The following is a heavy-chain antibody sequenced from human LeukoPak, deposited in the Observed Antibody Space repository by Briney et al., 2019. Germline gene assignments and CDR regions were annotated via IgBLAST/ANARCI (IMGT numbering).Heavy chain of an antibody. CDR1: GFTVSSNY. J-gene: IGHJ4*02. CDR2: I. D-gene: IGHD3-22*01. V-gene: IGHV3-53*01. Sequence: GSLRLSCAASGFTVSSNYMSWVRQAPGKGLEWVSAIKGRFTISRDNSKNTLYLQMNSLRAEDTAVYYCARESDYYDSSGYYDYWGQGTLVTVSS. CDR3: ARESDYYDSSGYYDY.